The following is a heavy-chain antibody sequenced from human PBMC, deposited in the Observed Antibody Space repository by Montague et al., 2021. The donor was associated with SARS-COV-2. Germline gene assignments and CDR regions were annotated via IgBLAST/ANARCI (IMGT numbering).Heavy chain of an antibody. D-gene: IGHD3-16*01. CDR3: ARDGGTVITFLGVGYLRGGVNWFDP. CDR2: IFYSGST. Sequence: SETLSLTCTVSGGSISSSSCNWGWIRQPPGKGLEWIGNIFYSGSTFYXSSVKSRVTISVDTSKNQFSLKLSSVTAADTAVYYCARDGGTVITFLGVGYLRGGVNWFDPWGQGTLVTVSS. CDR1: GGSISSSSCN. J-gene: IGHJ5*02. V-gene: IGHV4-39*07.